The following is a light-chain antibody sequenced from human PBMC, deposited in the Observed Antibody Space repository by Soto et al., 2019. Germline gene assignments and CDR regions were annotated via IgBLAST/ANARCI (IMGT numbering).Light chain of an antibody. CDR2: KAS. J-gene: IGKJ1*01. CDR3: QQYNSYLRT. Sequence: DIQLTQSPSTLSASVGDRVTITCRASQSISSWLAWYQQKPGKAPKLLIYKASSLESGVPSRFSGSGSGTEFTLTISSLQPDDVATYYCQQYNSYLRTFGQGTKVDIK. CDR1: QSISSW. V-gene: IGKV1-5*03.